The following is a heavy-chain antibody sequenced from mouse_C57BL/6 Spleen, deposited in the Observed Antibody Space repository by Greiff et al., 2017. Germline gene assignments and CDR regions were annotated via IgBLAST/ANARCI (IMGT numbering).Heavy chain of an antibody. CDR1: GFSLTSYG. V-gene: IGHV2-2*01. D-gene: IGHD1-1*01. CDR3: ARTPVGARFVY. CDR2: IGSGGST. Sequence: QVQLQQSGPGLVQPSQSLSITCTVSGFSLTSYGVHWVRQSPGKGPEWLGVIGSGGSTAYHAAFISRLSISKDNSKSQVFFKMNSLQADDTAIYYCARTPVGARFVYWGQGTTLTVSS. J-gene: IGHJ2*01.